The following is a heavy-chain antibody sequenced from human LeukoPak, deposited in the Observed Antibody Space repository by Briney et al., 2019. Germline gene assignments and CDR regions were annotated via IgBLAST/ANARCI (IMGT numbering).Heavy chain of an antibody. V-gene: IGHV4-4*07. CDR3: ARDSLGYCSSTSCYGYYYYYMDV. Sequence: SETLSLTCTVSGGSISSYYWSWIRQPAGKGLEWIGRIYTSGSTNYNPSLKSRVTMSVDTSKNQFSLKLSSVTAADTAVYYCARDSLGYCSSTSCYGYYYYYMDVWGKGTTVTVSS. J-gene: IGHJ6*03. D-gene: IGHD2-2*01. CDR2: IYTSGST. CDR1: GGSISSYY.